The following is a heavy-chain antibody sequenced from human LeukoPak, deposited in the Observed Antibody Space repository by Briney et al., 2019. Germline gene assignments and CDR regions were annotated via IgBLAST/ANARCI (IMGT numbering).Heavy chain of an antibody. CDR2: INPNSGGT. Sequence: ASVKVSCKASGYTFTGYYMHWVRQAPGQGLEWMGWINPNSGGTNYAQKFQGRVTMTRDTSISTAYMELSRLRSDDTAVYYCATISISAAGSETFDYWGQGTLVTVSS. CDR1: GYTFTGYY. J-gene: IGHJ4*02. V-gene: IGHV1-2*02. CDR3: ATISISAAGSETFDY. D-gene: IGHD6-13*01.